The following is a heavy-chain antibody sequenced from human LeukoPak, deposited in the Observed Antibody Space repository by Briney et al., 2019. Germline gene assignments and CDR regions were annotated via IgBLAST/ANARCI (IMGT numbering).Heavy chain of an antibody. V-gene: IGHV4-39*07. CDR1: GGSISSSSYY. J-gene: IGHJ4*02. CDR3: ARSRIQLWLPVGDFYYFDY. D-gene: IGHD5-18*01. CDR2: IFYVGDT. Sequence: SETLSLTCTVSGGSISSSSYYWGWIRQPAGKGPEWIGTIFYVGDTYYNPSLKSRVTISVDTSKNQFSLKLSSVTAADTAVYYCARSRIQLWLPVGDFYYFDYWGQGTLVTVSS.